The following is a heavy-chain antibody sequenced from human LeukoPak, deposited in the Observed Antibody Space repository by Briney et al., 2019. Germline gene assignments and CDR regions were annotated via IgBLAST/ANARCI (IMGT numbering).Heavy chain of an antibody. V-gene: IGHV3-23*01. CDR3: ASGLYGGVFDN. Sequence: PGGSLRLSCVVSGFTFSNYAMNWVRQAPGKGLEWVSDISTSSDSTYHIESVRGRFTISRDNSKNTLYLQMSSLRVDDTAVYYCASGLYGGVFDNWGQGTLVTVSS. J-gene: IGHJ4*02. D-gene: IGHD4/OR15-4a*01. CDR2: ISTSSDST. CDR1: GFTFSNYA.